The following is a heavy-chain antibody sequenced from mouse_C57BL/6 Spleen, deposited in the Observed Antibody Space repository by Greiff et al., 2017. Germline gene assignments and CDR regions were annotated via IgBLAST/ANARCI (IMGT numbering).Heavy chain of an antibody. J-gene: IGHJ4*01. D-gene: IGHD3-2*01. V-gene: IGHV5-17*01. Sequence: DVMLVESGGGLVKPGGSLKLSCAASGFTFSDYGMHWVRQAPEKGLEWVAYISSGSSTIYYADTVKGRFTISIDNAKNTLFLQMTSLRSEDTAMYYCARGQHGLRPYAMDYWGQGTSVTVSS. CDR2: ISSGSSTI. CDR3: ARGQHGLRPYAMDY. CDR1: GFTFSDYG.